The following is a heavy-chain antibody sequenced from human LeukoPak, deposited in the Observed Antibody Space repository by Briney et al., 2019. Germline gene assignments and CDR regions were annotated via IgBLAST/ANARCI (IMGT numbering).Heavy chain of an antibody. CDR1: GFTFDDYA. V-gene: IGHV3-9*01. CDR3: ARDLMVRGVQGPFDP. CDR2: ISWNSGSI. Sequence: GGSLRLSCAASGFTFDDYAMHWVRQAPGKGLEWVSGISWNSGSIGYADSVKGRFTISRDNAKNSLYLQMNSLRSEDTAVYYCARDLMVRGVQGPFDPWGQGTLVTVSS. D-gene: IGHD3-10*01. J-gene: IGHJ5*02.